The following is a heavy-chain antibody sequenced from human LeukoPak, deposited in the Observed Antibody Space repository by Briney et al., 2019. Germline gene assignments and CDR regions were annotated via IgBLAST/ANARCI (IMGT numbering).Heavy chain of an antibody. J-gene: IGHJ4*02. CDR2: IYYSGST. Sequence: SQTLSLTCTVSGGSISSGGYYWSWIRQPPGKGLEWIGYIYYSGSTYYNPSLKSRVTISVDTSKNQLSLKLSSVTAADTAVYYCARAPGVLRYFDWPLTFDYWGQGTLVTVSS. CDR3: ARAPGVLRYFDWPLTFDY. CDR1: GGSISSGGYY. V-gene: IGHV4-31*03. D-gene: IGHD3-9*01.